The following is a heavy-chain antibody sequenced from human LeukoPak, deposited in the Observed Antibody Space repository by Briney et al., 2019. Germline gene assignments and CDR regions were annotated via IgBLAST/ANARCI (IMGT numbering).Heavy chain of an antibody. D-gene: IGHD4-17*01. CDR1: GFTFSSYA. J-gene: IGHJ2*01. CDR2: ISGSGGST. V-gene: IGHV3-23*01. CDR3: ANYGDDFSSVRISYWYFDL. Sequence: GGSLRLSCAASGFTFSSYAMSWVRQAPGKGLEWVSAISGSGGSTYYADSVKGRFTISRDNSKNTLCLQMNSLRAEDTAVYYCANYGDDFSSVRISYWYFDLWGRGILVTVSS.